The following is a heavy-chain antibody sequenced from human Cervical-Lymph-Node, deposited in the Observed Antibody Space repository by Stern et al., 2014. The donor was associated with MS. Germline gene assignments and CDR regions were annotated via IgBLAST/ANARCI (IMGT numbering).Heavy chain of an antibody. CDR1: GFTFSTYA. V-gene: IGHV3-23*04. D-gene: IGHD4-17*01. J-gene: IGHJ4*02. CDR3: LTNPALVYGDYDFDY. CDR2: ISGSGSTT. Sequence: EVHLVESGGDLVQPGGSLRLSCAASGFTFSTYAMNWVRQAPGKGLEWVSTISGSGSTTYYADSLKGLFSISRDNSKNTLYLQMHSLRAEDTAVYYCLTNPALVYGDYDFDYWGQGTLVTVSS.